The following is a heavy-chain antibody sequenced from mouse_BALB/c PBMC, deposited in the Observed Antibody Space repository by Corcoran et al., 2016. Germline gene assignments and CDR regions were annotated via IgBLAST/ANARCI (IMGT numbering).Heavy chain of an antibody. D-gene: IGHD1-2*01. V-gene: IGHV3-6*02. CDR1: GYSITSGYY. CDR2: INYDGSN. Sequence: DVQLQESGPGLVKPSQSLSLTCSVTGYSITSGYYWNWIRLFPGDKLEWMGYINYDGSNNYNPSLKNRISITLDTSKNQFFLKLNSVTTEDTATYYSATLLRPVDYWGQGTTLTVSS. CDR3: ATLLRPVDY. J-gene: IGHJ2*01.